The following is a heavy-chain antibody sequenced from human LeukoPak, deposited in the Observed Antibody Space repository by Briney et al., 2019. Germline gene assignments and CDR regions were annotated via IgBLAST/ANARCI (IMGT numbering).Heavy chain of an antibody. D-gene: IGHD1-26*01. CDR3: ARDPYSGSYGDYYYYYMDV. V-gene: IGHV3-21*01. J-gene: IGHJ6*03. CDR2: ITSSGTYI. CDR1: GFDFNNYN. Sequence: GGSLRLSCAASGFDFNNYNMNWVRQAPGKGLEWVSSITSSGTYIYYADSVKGRFTISRDNAKNSLNLQMNSLRPEDTAVYYCARDPYSGSYGDYYYYYMDVWGKGTTVTVSS.